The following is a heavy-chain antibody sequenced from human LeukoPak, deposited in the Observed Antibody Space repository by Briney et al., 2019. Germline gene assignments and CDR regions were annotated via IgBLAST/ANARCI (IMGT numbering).Heavy chain of an antibody. D-gene: IGHD2-21*01. Sequence: GGSLRLSCAASGFTSSSYGMHWVRQAPGKGLEWVTFIRYDGSNKYYADSVKGRFTISRDNSKNTLYLQMNSLRAEDTAVYYCAKDLSPHIVVVIALNWFDPWGQGNLVTVSS. CDR2: IRYDGSNK. V-gene: IGHV3-30*02. CDR1: GFTSSSYG. J-gene: IGHJ5*02. CDR3: AKDLSPHIVVVIALNWFDP.